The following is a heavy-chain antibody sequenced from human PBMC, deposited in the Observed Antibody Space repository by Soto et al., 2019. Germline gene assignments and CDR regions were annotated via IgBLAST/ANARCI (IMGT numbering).Heavy chain of an antibody. CDR2: ILPDSGNT. D-gene: IGHD3-16*01. CDR1: GYTFTSDV. Sequence: QVQLVQSGAEAKNPGASVKISCKTSGYTFTSDVIHWLRQVPGQSLEWMGWILPDSGNTKSSQSIQGRVTITRDISANTAYMDLSSLTSADTAVYFCARDGGREGTQYALDYWGQGTLVSVSS. J-gene: IGHJ4*02. V-gene: IGHV1-3*01. CDR3: ARDGGREGTQYALDY.